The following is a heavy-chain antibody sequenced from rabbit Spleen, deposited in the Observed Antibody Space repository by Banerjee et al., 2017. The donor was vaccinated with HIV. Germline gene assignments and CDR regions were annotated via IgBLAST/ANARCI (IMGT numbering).Heavy chain of an antibody. V-gene: IGHV1S40*01. CDR3: ARSYDGDYYFDL. D-gene: IGHD2-1*01. CDR1: GFSFSGSYW. Sequence: QSLEESGGDLVKPGASLTLTCTASGFSFSGSYWICWVRQAPGKGLEWIACIDAGSSGSTYYASWAKGRFTISKTSPTSVTLQMASMTAADTATYFCARSYDGDYYFDLWGQGTLVTVS. CDR2: IDAGSSGST. J-gene: IGHJ4*01.